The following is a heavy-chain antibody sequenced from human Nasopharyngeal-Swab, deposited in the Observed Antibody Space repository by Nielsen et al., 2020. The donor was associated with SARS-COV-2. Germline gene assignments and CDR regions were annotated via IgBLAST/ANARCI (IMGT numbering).Heavy chain of an antibody. CDR1: GFTFSDYY. CDR2: ISSSGSTI. Sequence: GGSLRLSCAASGFTFSDYYMSWIRQAPGKGLEWVSYISSSGSTIYYADSVKGRFTISRGNAKNSLYLQMNSLRAEDTAVYYCARAGGDYYYYYYMDVWGKGTTVTVSS. D-gene: IGHD4-17*01. J-gene: IGHJ6*03. CDR3: ARAGGDYYYYYYMDV. V-gene: IGHV3-11*04.